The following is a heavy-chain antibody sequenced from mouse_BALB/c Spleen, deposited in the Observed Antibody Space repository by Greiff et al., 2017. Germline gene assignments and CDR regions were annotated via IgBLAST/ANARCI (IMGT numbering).Heavy chain of an antibody. Sequence: DVHLVESGGGLVQPGGSRKLSCAASGFTFSSFGMHWVRQAPEKGLEWVAYISSGSSTIYYADTVKGRFTISRDNPKNTLFLQMTSLRSEDTAMYYCARGDDYDEGVYFDYWGQGTTLTVSS. D-gene: IGHD2-4*01. V-gene: IGHV5-17*02. CDR1: GFTFSSFG. CDR2: ISSGSSTI. J-gene: IGHJ2*01. CDR3: ARGDDYDEGVYFDY.